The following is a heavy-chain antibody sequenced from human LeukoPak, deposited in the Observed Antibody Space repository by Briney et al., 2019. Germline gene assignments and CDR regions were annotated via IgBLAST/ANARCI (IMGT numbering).Heavy chain of an antibody. Sequence: GGSLRLSCAASGFTFSNAWMSWVRQAPGKGLEWVGRIKSKTDGGTTDYAAPVKGRFTISRDDSKNTLYLQMNSLKTEDTAVYYCARDTASDRLAYYFDYWGQGTLVTVSS. D-gene: IGHD3-9*01. CDR3: ARDTASDRLAYYFDY. J-gene: IGHJ4*02. V-gene: IGHV3-15*01. CDR2: IKSKTDGGTT. CDR1: GFTFSNAW.